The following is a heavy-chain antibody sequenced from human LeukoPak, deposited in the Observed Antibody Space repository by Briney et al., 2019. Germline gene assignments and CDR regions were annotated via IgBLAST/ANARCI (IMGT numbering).Heavy chain of an antibody. J-gene: IGHJ6*02. CDR1: GFTFSSYG. V-gene: IGHV3-30*03. Sequence: GGSLRLSCAASGFTFSSYGMHWVRQAPGKGLEWVAVISYDGSNKYYADSVKGRFTISRDNSKNTLYLQMNSLRAEDTAVYYCAREYSSGWSVYYYYGMDVWGQGTTVTVSS. CDR3: AREYSSGWSVYYYYGMDV. CDR2: ISYDGSNK. D-gene: IGHD6-19*01.